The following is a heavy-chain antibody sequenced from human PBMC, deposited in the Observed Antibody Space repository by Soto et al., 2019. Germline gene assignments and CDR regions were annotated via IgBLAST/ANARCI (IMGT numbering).Heavy chain of an antibody. CDR2: IYYSGST. D-gene: IGHD3-10*01. Sequence: QVQLQESGPGLVKPSQTLSLTCTVSGCSISSGGYYWSWIRQHPGKGLEWIGYIYYSGSTYYNPSLKSRATISVDTFKNQFSLKLSSVTAADTAVYYCARDNGDYYGSGSYPYGMDVRGQGTTVTDSS. V-gene: IGHV4-31*03. CDR1: GCSISSGGYY. CDR3: ARDNGDYYGSGSYPYGMDV. J-gene: IGHJ6*02.